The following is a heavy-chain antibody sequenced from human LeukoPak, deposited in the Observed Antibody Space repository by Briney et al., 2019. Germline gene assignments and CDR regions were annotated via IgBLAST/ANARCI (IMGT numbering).Heavy chain of an antibody. Sequence: PGGSLRLSCAASGFTFSSYATHWVRQAPGKGLEWVAVISYDGSSKSYGDPVKGRFTISRDNSKNTLYLQMNSLRGEDTAVYYCARELSSSSPYYFDYWGQGILVTVSS. V-gene: IGHV3-30*04. D-gene: IGHD6-6*01. CDR1: GFTFSSYA. CDR2: ISYDGSSK. CDR3: ARELSSSSPYYFDY. J-gene: IGHJ4*02.